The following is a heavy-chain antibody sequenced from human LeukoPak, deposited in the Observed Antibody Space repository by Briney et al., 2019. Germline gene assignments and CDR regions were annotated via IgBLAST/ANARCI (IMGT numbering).Heavy chain of an antibody. CDR3: ARGRDIVATTDFDY. V-gene: IGHV4-59*01. CDR2: IYYSGST. Sequence: SETLSLTCTVSGGSISSYYWSWIRQPPGKGLEWIGYIYYSGSTNYNPSLKSRVTISVDMSENQFSLKLSSVTAADTAVYYCARGRDIVATTDFDYWGQGTLVTVSS. J-gene: IGHJ4*02. D-gene: IGHD5-12*01. CDR1: GGSISSYY.